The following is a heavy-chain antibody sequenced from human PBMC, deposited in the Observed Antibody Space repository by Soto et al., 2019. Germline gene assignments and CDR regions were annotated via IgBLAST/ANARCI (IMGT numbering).Heavy chain of an antibody. Sequence: QAQLVESGGGVVQPGTSLRLSCAASGFTISTHGMHWVRQAPGKGLEWLANIWYYGSNKFYAESVKGRFSISKDNSKNTLYLQMSSLRAEDTAVYYCAAATTWNFHFPYWGQGTQVTVSS. CDR2: IWYYGSNK. V-gene: IGHV3-33*03. J-gene: IGHJ4*02. D-gene: IGHD1-7*01. CDR1: GFTISTHG. CDR3: AAATTWNFHFPY.